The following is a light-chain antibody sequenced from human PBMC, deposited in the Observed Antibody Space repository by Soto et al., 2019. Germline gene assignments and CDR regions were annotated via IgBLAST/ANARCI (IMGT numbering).Light chain of an antibody. V-gene: IGKV1-5*03. CDR2: KAS. CDR1: QSFSGL. CDR3: QQYNSYPLT. Sequence: DIQMTQSPSTLSASVGDRVTITCRASQSFSGLLAWYQQKPGRAPTLLIYKASTLESGVPSRFSGSESGTEFTLTISSLQPDDFATYYCQQYNSYPLTFGQGTRLEIK. J-gene: IGKJ5*01.